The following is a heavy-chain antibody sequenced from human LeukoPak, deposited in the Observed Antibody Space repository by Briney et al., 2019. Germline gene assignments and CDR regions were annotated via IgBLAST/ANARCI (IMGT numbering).Heavy chain of an antibody. CDR2: FDGNGPNT. Sequence: GGSLRLSCAASGFTFSSFAMTWVRQAPGKGLEWVSGFDGNGPNTYYADSVKGRWTISRDNSRNTPYLEMNSLRPEDTAIYYCAKPRTTGLGWAQFDYWGQGSLVTVSS. CDR1: GFTFSSFA. J-gene: IGHJ4*02. V-gene: IGHV3-23*01. D-gene: IGHD2-8*02. CDR3: AKPRTTGLGWAQFDY.